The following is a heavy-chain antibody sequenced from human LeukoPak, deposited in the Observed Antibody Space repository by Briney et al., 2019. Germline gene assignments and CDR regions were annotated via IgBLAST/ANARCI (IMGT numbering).Heavy chain of an antibody. CDR1: GFTFNNYG. Sequence: PGGSLRLSCAASGFTFNNYGMHWVRQAPGKGLEWVAVIWPDGSNKYYADSVKGRFTISRDNSRNTLFVQMNSLRAEDTAVYYCARDYGSGSYVVDYWGQGTLVTVSS. D-gene: IGHD3-10*01. CDR3: ARDYGSGSYVVDY. CDR2: IWPDGSNK. J-gene: IGHJ4*02. V-gene: IGHV3-33*01.